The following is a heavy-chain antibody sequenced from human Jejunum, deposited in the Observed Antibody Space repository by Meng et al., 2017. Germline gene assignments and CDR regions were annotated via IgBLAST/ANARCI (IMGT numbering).Heavy chain of an antibody. D-gene: IGHD3-10*01. CDR3: ARGRDYYGSGNYYNTNWFGP. CDR2: MYYNEKT. Sequence: VQVAESGPGLVRPSETLSLTCPVSGASVNSGSYYWSWIRQPPGKGLEWIGFMYYNEKTNYNPSLKSRVTISVDTSKNQFSLKLTSVTAADTAVYYCARGRDYYGSGNYYNTNWFGPWGQGTLVTVSS. J-gene: IGHJ5*02. V-gene: IGHV4-61*01. CDR1: GASVNSGSYY.